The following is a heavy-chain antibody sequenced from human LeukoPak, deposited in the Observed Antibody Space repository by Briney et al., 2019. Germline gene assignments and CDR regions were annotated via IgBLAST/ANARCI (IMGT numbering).Heavy chain of an antibody. CDR2: INAGNGNT. CDR1: GYTFTSYA. CDR3: ARDRPPTPPPWNDAHDLYGMTS. D-gene: IGHD1-1*01. V-gene: IGHV1-3*01. Sequence: ASVKVSCKASGYTFTSYAMHWVRQAPGQRLEWMGWINAGNGNTKYSQKFQGRVTITRDTSARTAYMELSSLRSEDTAVYYCARDRPPTPPPWNDAHDLYGMTSGAKGPRSPSP. J-gene: IGHJ6*02.